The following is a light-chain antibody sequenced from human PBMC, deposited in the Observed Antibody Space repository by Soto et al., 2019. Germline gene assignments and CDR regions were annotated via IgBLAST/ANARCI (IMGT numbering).Light chain of an antibody. CDR2: GTS. CDR3: QQFGDSLWT. Sequence: ENVLTQSPDILYLYTGEVATRSCRASQSVTTCYLAWYQQKPGQAPRLLIYGTSSRATGVPDRFRASGSATDFPLTITRLEPEGFAVYYCQQFGDSLWTFGQGTRVEIK. CDR1: QSVTTCY. V-gene: IGKV3-20*01. J-gene: IGKJ1*01.